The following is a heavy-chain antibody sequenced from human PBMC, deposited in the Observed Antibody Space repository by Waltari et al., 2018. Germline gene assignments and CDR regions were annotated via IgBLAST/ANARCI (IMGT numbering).Heavy chain of an antibody. CDR2: VTGSGGTT. V-gene: IGHV3-23*01. CDR3: ARDRFLLWFGLLDV. D-gene: IGHD3-10*01. Sequence: EVQILESGGGLVQPGGSLRLSCADSGFTLNKNAMAWVRQAPGKGLEWVSAVTGSGGTTHYADSVKGRFTISRHNSENTIFLQMDSLRVEDTAIYYCARDRFLLWFGLLDVWGQGTTVTVSS. CDR1: GFTLNKNA. J-gene: IGHJ6*02.